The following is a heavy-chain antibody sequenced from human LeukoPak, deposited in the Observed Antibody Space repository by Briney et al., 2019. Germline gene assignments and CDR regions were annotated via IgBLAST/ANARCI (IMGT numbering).Heavy chain of an antibody. CDR3: ARGRGYYDSSGRNDAFDI. Sequence: ASVKVSCKASGYTFTSYDINWVRQATGQGLEWMGWMNPNSGNTGYAQKFQGRVTITRNTSISTAYMELSSLRSEDTAVYYCARGRGYYDSSGRNDAFDIWGQGTMVTVSS. D-gene: IGHD3-22*01. V-gene: IGHV1-8*03. CDR2: MNPNSGNT. CDR1: GYTFTSYD. J-gene: IGHJ3*02.